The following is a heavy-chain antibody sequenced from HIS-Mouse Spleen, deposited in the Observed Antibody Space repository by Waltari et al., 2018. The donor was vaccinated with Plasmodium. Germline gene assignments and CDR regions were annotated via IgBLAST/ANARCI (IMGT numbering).Heavy chain of an antibody. V-gene: IGHV4-39*07. D-gene: IGHD1-7*01. J-gene: IGHJ4*02. CDR3: ARDRITGTSYFDY. Sequence: QLQLQESGPGLVKPSETLSLTCTVSGGSISSSSYYWGWFRQPPGKGLEWIGSIYYSGSTYYNPSLKSRVNISVDTSKNQFSLKLSSVTAADTAVYYCARDRITGTSYFDYWGQGTLVTVSS. CDR2: IYYSGST. CDR1: GGSISSSSYY.